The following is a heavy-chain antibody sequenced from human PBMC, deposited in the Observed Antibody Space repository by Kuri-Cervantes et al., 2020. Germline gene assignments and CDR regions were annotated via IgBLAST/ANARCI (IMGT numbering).Heavy chain of an antibody. CDR3: ATTQRGYSYGYPNPFDY. D-gene: IGHD5-18*01. V-gene: IGHV4-39*05. CDR2: IYYSGST. Sequence: SETPSLTCTVSGGSISSSSYYWGWIRQPPGKGLEWIGSIYYSGSTYYNPSLKSRVTISVDTSKNQFSLKLSSVTAADTAVYYCATTQRGYSYGYPNPFDYWGQGTLVTVSS. J-gene: IGHJ4*02. CDR1: GGSISSSSYY.